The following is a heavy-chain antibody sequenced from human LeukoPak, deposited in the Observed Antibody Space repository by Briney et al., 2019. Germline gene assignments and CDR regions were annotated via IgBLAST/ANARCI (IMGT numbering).Heavy chain of an antibody. CDR3: ARMDWGAFDI. CDR1: GGSISSGSYY. V-gene: IGHV4-61*02. J-gene: IGHJ3*02. D-gene: IGHD3-10*01. Sequence: SQTLSLTCTVSGGSISSGSYYWSWIRQPAGKGLEWIGRIYTSGSTNYNPSLKSRVTISVDTSKNQFSLKLSSVTAADTAVYHCARMDWGAFDIWGQGTMVTVSS. CDR2: IYTSGST.